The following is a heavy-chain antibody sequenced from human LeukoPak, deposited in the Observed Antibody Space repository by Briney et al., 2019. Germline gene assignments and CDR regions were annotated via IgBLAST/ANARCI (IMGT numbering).Heavy chain of an antibody. D-gene: IGHD1-26*01. CDR1: GYTFTGYY. CDR2: INPNSGGT. CDR3: ARIRSGGATTSVRFDP. Sequence: GASVKVSCKASGYTFTGYYMHWVRQAPGQGLEWMGRINPNSGGTNYAQKFQGRVTMTRDTSISTAYMELSRLRSDDTAVYYCARIRSGGATTSVRFDPWGQGTLVTVSS. J-gene: IGHJ5*02. V-gene: IGHV1-2*06.